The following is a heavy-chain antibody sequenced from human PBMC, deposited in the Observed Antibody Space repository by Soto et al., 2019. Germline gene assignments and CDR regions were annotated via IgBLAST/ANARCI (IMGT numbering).Heavy chain of an antibody. V-gene: IGHV2-5*02. CDR3: AYSGLMELRGLRTYYFDY. D-gene: IGHD1-7*01. CDR1: GFSLSTSGVG. Sequence: GSGPTLVNPTQTLTLTCTFSGFSLSTSGVGVGWVRQPPGKALEWLALIYWDDDKRYSPSLKSRLTITKDTSKNQVVLTMTNMDPVDTATYYCAYSGLMELRGLRTYYFDYWGQGTLVTVSS. J-gene: IGHJ4*02. CDR2: IYWDDDK.